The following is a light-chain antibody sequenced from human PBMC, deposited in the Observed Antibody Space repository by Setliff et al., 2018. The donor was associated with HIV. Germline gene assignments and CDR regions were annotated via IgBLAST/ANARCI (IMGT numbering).Light chain of an antibody. CDR2: GVR. J-gene: IGLJ1*01. CDR1: SSDVGGYNY. Sequence: QSVLTQPASVSGSPGQSITISRTGTSSDVGGYNYVSWYQQHPGKAPKLIIYGVRNRPSGVSERFSGSKSGNPASLTISGLQAEDEADYYCSSYAITNSLXFGTGTKGTVL. V-gene: IGLV2-14*03. CDR3: SSYAITNSLX.